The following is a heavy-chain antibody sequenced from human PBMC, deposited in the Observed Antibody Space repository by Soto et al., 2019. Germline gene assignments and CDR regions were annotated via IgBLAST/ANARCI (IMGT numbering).Heavy chain of an antibody. CDR3: AGASYGSGSGVA. J-gene: IGHJ5*02. V-gene: IGHV3-53*04. D-gene: IGHD3-10*01. CDR1: GFTVSSNY. Sequence: EVQLVESGGGLVQPGGSLRLSCAASGFTVSSNYMSWVRQAPGKGLEWVSVIYSGGGTYYADSVKGRFNISRHNSENTLYLQMNSLRPEDTAVYYCAGASYGSGSGVAWGQGTLVTVSS. CDR2: IYSGGGT.